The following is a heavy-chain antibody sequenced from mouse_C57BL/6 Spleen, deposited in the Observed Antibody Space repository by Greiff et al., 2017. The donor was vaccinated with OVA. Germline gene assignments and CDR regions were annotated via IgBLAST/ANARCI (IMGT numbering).Heavy chain of an antibody. CDR2: INPNNGGT. V-gene: IGHV1-26*01. D-gene: IGHD2-3*01. Sequence: EVQLQQSGPELVKPGASVKISCKASGYTFTDYYMNWVKQSHGKSLEWIGDINPNNGGTSYNQKFKGKATLTVDTSSSTAYMELRSLTSEDSAVYYCARNGYSYYAMDYWGQGTSVTVSS. CDR1: GYTFTDYY. CDR3: ARNGYSYYAMDY. J-gene: IGHJ4*01.